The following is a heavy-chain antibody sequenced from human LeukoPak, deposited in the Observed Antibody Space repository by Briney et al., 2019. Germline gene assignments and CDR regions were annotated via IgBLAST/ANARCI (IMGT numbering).Heavy chain of an antibody. J-gene: IGHJ5*02. CDR1: GFVFSNHA. CDR2: ITGDGSTP. D-gene: IGHD5-12*01. V-gene: IGHV3-64*01. CDR3: ARVGFSGYDS. Sequence: GGSLRLSCATSGFVFSNHAMNWVRQAPGKGLEYVSAITGDGSTPYYANSVKGRFTISRDNSRNTLYLQMGSLRSEDMAVYYCARVGFSGYDSWGQGTLVTVSS.